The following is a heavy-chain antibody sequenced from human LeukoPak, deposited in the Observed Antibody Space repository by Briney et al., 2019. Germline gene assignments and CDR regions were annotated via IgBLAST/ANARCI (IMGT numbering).Heavy chain of an antibody. J-gene: IGHJ4*02. Sequence: ASVKVSCKASGGTFSSYAISWVRQAPGQGLEWMGWINAGNGNTKYSQKFQGRVTITRDTSASTAYMELSSLRSEDTAVYYCARDHGGGATGDFDYWGQGTLVTVSS. D-gene: IGHD1-26*01. CDR2: INAGNGNT. CDR1: GGTFSSYA. V-gene: IGHV1-3*01. CDR3: ARDHGGGATGDFDY.